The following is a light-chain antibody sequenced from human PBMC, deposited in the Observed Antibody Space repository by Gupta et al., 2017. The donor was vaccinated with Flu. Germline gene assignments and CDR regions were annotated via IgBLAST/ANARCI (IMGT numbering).Light chain of an antibody. CDR2: EVT. Sequence: QHTGKAPKLMIYEVTKWPSGVANRFSGSKSGNTASLTIAGLQAEDEADYYCCSAARGNKVVIFGGGTKLTVL. J-gene: IGLJ2*01. CDR3: CSAARGNKVVI. V-gene: IGLV2-23*02.